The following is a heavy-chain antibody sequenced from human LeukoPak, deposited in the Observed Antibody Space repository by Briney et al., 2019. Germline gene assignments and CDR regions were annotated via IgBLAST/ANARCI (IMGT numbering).Heavy chain of an antibody. CDR2: ISLTGRT. Sequence: SGTLSLTCGVSGGSITSTNWWSWVRQPPGQGLEWIGEISLTGRTNNNPSLIGRVIMSLDESRNQLSLTLTSVTAADTAMYYCTRESGPYCPFGYWGQGTLVVVPS. D-gene: IGHD1-26*01. J-gene: IGHJ4*02. CDR1: GGSITSTNW. CDR3: TRESGPYCPFGY. V-gene: IGHV4-4*02.